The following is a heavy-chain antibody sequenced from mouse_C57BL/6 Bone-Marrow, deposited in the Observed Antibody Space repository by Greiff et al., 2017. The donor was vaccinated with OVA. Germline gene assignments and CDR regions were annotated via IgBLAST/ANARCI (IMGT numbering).Heavy chain of an antibody. CDR1: GFTFSSYG. Sequence: EVQLVESGGDLVKPGGSLKLSCAASGFTFSSYGMSWVRQTPDKRLEWVATISSGGSYTYYPDSVKGRFTISRDNAKNTLYLQMSSLKSENAAKYCGARQLNCVLSFDYWGQGTTLTVSS. J-gene: IGHJ2*01. CDR2: ISSGGSYT. D-gene: IGHD4-1*01. CDR3: ARQLNCVLSFDY. V-gene: IGHV5-6*01.